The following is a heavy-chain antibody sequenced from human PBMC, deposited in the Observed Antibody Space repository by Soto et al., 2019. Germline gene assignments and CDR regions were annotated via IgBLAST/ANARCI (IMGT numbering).Heavy chain of an antibody. J-gene: IGHJ4*02. CDR3: AIGGYGSGYYST. V-gene: IGHV4-34*01. CDR1: GGSFSGYY. CDR2: IDHSGTP. D-gene: IGHD3-3*01. Sequence: QVQLHQWGEGLLKPSETLSLTCAVYGGSFSGYYWSWIRQPPGKGLEWIGEIDHSGTPSYSPSLKSRVPISADAANNQFSLKRTAVTAADTAVYYRAIGGYGSGYYSTWGQGTLVSVSS.